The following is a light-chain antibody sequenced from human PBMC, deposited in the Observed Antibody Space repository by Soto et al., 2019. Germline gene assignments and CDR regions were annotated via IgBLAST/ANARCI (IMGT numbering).Light chain of an antibody. CDR1: SSDVGSYNL. V-gene: IGLV2-23*02. CDR3: CSYAGSPFYV. Sequence: QSVLTQPASVSGSPGQSITISCTGTSSDVGSYNLVSWYQQHPGKAPKLMIYEVSKRPSGVSNRFSGSKSGNTASLTISGLQAEDEADYYCCSYAGSPFYVFGTGTRSPS. J-gene: IGLJ1*01. CDR2: EVS.